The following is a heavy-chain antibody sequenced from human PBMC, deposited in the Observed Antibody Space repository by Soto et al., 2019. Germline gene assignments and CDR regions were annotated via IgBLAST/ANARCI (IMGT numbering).Heavy chain of an antibody. CDR1: GFTFSSYA. J-gene: IGHJ4*02. V-gene: IGHV3-23*01. D-gene: IGHD2-8*01. CDR2: ISGSGGST. CDR3: AKDQYCSDGVCHFDY. Sequence: GGSLRLSCAASGFTFSSYAMSWVRQAPGKGLEWVSGISGSGGSTYYADSVKGRFTISRDNSKNTLYLQMNSLRAEDTALYYCAKDQYCSDGVCHFDYWGQGTLVTVSS.